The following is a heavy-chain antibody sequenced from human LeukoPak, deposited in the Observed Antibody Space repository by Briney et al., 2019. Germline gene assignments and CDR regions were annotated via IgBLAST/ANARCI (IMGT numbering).Heavy chain of an antibody. CDR1: GYRFISNY. CDR2: MHPGNGNT. J-gene: IGHJ4*02. CDR3: AREGSYCVGGDCYSFDF. V-gene: IGHV1-2*02. Sequence: ASVKVSCKASGYRFISNYIQWVRQAPGLGPEWMGWMHPGNGNTRYAEKFQGRVTMTRDTSINTAYMDLTSLRSDDTAAYYCAREGSYCVGGDCYSFDFWGQGTLITVSS. D-gene: IGHD2-21*02.